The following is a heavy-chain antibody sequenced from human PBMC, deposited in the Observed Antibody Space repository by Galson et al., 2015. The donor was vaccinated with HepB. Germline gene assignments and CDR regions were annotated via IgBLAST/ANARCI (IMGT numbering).Heavy chain of an antibody. Sequence: SVKVSCKASGYTFTSYAMHWVRQAPGQRLEWMGWINAGNGNTKYSQKFQGRVTITRDTSASTAYMELSSLRSEDTAVYYCARPYSYGSGSYYNGYFDLWGRGTLVTVSS. V-gene: IGHV1-3*01. D-gene: IGHD3-10*01. J-gene: IGHJ2*01. CDR3: ARPYSYGSGSYYNGYFDL. CDR2: INAGNGNT. CDR1: GYTFTSYA.